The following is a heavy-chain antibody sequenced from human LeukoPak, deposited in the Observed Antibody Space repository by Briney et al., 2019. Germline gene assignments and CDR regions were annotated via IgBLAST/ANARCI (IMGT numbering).Heavy chain of an antibody. CDR3: AELGITMIGGV. Sequence: HPGGSLRLSCVASGFSFSSYWMSWVRQTPGKGLEWVANIKQEGSARYYVDSVTGRFTISRDNAMNSLYLQMNSLRVEDTAVYYCAELGITMIGGVWGKGTTVTISS. D-gene: IGHD3-10*02. V-gene: IGHV3-7*01. CDR1: GFSFSSYW. CDR2: IKQEGSAR. J-gene: IGHJ6*04.